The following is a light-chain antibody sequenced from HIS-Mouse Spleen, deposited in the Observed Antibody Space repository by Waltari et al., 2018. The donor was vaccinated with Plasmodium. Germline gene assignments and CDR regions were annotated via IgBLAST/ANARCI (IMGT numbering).Light chain of an antibody. CDR1: NIGSKS. J-gene: IGLJ3*02. CDR3: QVWDSSSDHWV. Sequence: SYVLTQPPSVSVAPGQTARITCGGNNIGSKSVHWYQQKPGQAPVLVVYDDSARPSGIPERSSGSNSGNTATLTISRVEAGDEADYYCQVWDSSSDHWVFGGGTKLTVL. V-gene: IGLV3-21*02. CDR2: DDS.